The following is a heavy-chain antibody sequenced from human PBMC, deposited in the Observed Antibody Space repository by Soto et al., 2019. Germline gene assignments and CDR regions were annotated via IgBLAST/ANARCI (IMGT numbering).Heavy chain of an antibody. D-gene: IGHD3-22*01. CDR1: GGTFSSYA. V-gene: IGHV1-69*01. CDR3: ARGRYYYDSSGYYFDY. CDR2: IIPIFGTA. Sequence: QVQLVQSGAEVKKPGSSVKVSCKASGGTFSSYAISWVRQAPGQGLEWMGGIIPIFGTANYAQKFQGRVTITADESTSTAYMELSSLRSEDTAVYFCARGRYYYDSSGYYFDYWGQGTLVTVSS. J-gene: IGHJ4*02.